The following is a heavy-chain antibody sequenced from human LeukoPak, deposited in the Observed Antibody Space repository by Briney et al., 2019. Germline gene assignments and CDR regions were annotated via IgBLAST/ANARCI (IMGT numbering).Heavy chain of an antibody. CDR2: ISSSSSYI. V-gene: IGHV3-21*01. J-gene: IGHJ4*02. Sequence: GGSLRLSCAASGFTFSSYSMNWVRQAPGKGLEWVSSISSSSSYIYYADSVKGRFTISRDNTKNSLYLQMNSLRAEDTAVYYCARYLELRAIDYWGQGTLVTVSS. CDR1: GFTFSSYS. D-gene: IGHD1-7*01. CDR3: ARYLELRAIDY.